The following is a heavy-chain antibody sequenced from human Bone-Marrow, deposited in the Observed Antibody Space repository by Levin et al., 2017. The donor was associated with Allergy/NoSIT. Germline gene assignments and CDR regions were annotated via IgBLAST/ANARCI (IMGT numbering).Heavy chain of an antibody. CDR1: GFNVSYYY. CDR3: ARARSRGFGAFEI. CDR2: IYGDGTT. V-gene: IGHV3-53*01. Sequence: GGSLRLSCAASGFNVSYYYMGWARQAPGKGLEWVSLIYGDGTTYYADSVKDRFTISRDNSKNTVYLHMNSLRAEDTALYYCARARSRGFGAFEIWGQGTMVTVSS. J-gene: IGHJ3*02. D-gene: IGHD3-10*01.